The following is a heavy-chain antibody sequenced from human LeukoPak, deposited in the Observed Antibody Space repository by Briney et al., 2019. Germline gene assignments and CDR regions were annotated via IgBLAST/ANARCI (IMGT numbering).Heavy chain of an antibody. CDR2: IWYDGSNK. D-gene: IGHD6-13*01. V-gene: IGHV3-33*08. CDR3: ARDRRDSSSWYGFLVY. J-gene: IGHJ4*02. CDR1: GFTFSSYG. Sequence: GRSLRLSCAASGFTFSSYGMHWVRQAPGKGLEWVAVIWYDGSNKYYADSVKGRFTISRDNSKNTLYLQMNSLRAEDTAVYYCARDRRDSSSWYGFLVYWGQGTLVTVSS.